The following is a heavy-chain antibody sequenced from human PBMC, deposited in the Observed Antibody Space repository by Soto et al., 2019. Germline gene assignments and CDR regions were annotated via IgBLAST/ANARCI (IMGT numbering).Heavy chain of an antibody. Sequence: QVQLVQSGAEVKKPGASVKVSCKASGYTFSNYGINWVRQAPGQGLEWMGWITTYNGHTNYAQNLQGRVTMTTETSTSTAYMQLRSLRSDDTAVYYCVRDRIGNVYYYGMDVWGQGTTVTVSS. D-gene: IGHD1-1*01. CDR2: ITTYNGHT. V-gene: IGHV1-18*01. CDR3: VRDRIGNVYYYGMDV. J-gene: IGHJ6*02. CDR1: GYTFSNYG.